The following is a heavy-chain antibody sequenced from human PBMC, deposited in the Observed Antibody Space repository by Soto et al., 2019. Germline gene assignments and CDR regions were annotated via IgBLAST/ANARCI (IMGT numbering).Heavy chain of an antibody. CDR2: IYSGGST. CDR1: GFTVSSNY. V-gene: IGHV3-66*01. J-gene: IGHJ6*02. CDR3: ARGGSGYASNYYYYGMDV. Sequence: EVQLVESGGGLVQPGGSLRLSCAASGFTVSSNYMSWVRQAPGKGLEWVSVIYSGGSTYYADSVKGRFTISRDNSKNTLYLQMNSLRAEDKAVYYCARGGSGYASNYYYYGMDVWGQGTTVTVSS. D-gene: IGHD5-12*01.